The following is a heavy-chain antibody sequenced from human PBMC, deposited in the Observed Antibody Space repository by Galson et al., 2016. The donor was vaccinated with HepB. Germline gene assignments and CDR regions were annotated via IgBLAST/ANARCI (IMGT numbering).Heavy chain of an antibody. CDR3: ARLRGNALRYFDI. Sequence: SETLSLTCSVSGDSISSSFDYWGWIRQPPGKGLEWIATVYYTGSTYYSPSLKSRITVSVDTSNNLFSLRLSSVTAADTAVYFCARLRGNALRYFDIWGRGTLVTVSS. V-gene: IGHV4-39*02. J-gene: IGHJ2*01. CDR1: GDSISSSFDY. CDR2: VYYTGST. D-gene: IGHD4-23*01.